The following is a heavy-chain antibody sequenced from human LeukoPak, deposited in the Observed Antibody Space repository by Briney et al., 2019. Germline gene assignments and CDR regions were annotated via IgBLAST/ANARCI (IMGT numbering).Heavy chain of an antibody. CDR1: GFTFSSNY. CDR3: ARGRYNYGL. CDR2: SFLGGTT. J-gene: IGHJ4*02. Sequence: GGSLRLSCAASGFTFSSNYMSWVRQAPGKGLEWVSVSFLGGTTYYADSVKGRFTISRDNAKNSLYLQMNSLSAEDTAVYYCARGRYNYGLWGQGTLVTVSS. V-gene: IGHV3-66*01. D-gene: IGHD5-18*01.